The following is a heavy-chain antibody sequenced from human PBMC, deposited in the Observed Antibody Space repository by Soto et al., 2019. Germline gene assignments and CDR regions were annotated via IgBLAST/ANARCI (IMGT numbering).Heavy chain of an antibody. CDR1: GFTFSSYG. D-gene: IGHD6-13*01. J-gene: IGHJ6*02. Sequence: HPGGSLRLSCAASGFTFSSYGMHWVRQAPGKGLEWVAVISYDGSNKYYEDTVKSRFTISRDNYKNTQYLQMNNLRAEDTAVYYFAIDLIAISSSWRDYYYGMDVWGQGTTVTVAS. CDR3: AIDLIAISSSWRDYYYGMDV. V-gene: IGHV3-30*03. CDR2: ISYDGSNK.